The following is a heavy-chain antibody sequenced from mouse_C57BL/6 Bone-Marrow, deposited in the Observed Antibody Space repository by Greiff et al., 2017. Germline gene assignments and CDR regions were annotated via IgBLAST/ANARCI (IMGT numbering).Heavy chain of an antibody. CDR2: ISYDGSN. CDR1: GYSITSGYY. Sequence: EVKLEESGPGLVKPSQSLSLTCSVTGYSITSGYYWNWIRQFPGNKLEWMGYISYDGSNNYNPSLKNRISITRDTSKNQFFLKLNSVTTEDTATYYCARFYYSNPYYAMDYWGQGTSVTVSS. D-gene: IGHD2-5*01. J-gene: IGHJ4*01. V-gene: IGHV3-6*01. CDR3: ARFYYSNPYYAMDY.